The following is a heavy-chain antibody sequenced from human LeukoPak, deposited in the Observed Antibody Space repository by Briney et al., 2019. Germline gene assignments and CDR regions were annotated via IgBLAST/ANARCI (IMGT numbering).Heavy chain of an antibody. CDR1: GGSISGYY. Sequence: SETLSLTCTVSGGSISGYYWSWIRQPPGKGLEWIGYIYYSGSTSYSPSLKSRVTISAETSKMQFSLKLNSVTAADTAVYYCARYAADGRNLEYWGQGTLVTVSS. V-gene: IGHV4-59*01. J-gene: IGHJ4*02. CDR2: IYYSGST. CDR3: ARYAADGRNLEY. D-gene: IGHD6-13*01.